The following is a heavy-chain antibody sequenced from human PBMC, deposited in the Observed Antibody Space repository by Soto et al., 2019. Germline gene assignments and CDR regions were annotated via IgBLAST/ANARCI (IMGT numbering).Heavy chain of an antibody. D-gene: IGHD3-22*01. Sequence: NPSETLSLTCTVSGGSISSYYWSWIRQPPGKGLEWIGYIYYSGSTNYNPSLKSRVTISVDTSKNQFSLKLSSVTAADTAVYYCARETYDSSGRIRWFRYFDYWGQGTLVTVSS. V-gene: IGHV4-59*01. CDR3: ARETYDSSGRIRWFRYFDY. J-gene: IGHJ4*02. CDR2: IYYSGST. CDR1: GGSISSYY.